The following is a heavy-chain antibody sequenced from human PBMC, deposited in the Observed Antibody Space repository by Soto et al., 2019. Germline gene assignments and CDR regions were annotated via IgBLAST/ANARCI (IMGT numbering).Heavy chain of an antibody. CDR2: IYYSGST. Sequence: PSETLSLTCTVSGGSISSGDYYWSWIRQPPGKGLEWIGYIYYSGSTYYNPSLKSRVTISVDTSKNQFSLKLSSVTAADTAVYCCAREISSSAEFDYWGQGTLVTVSS. CDR3: AREISSSAEFDY. CDR1: GGSISSGDYY. V-gene: IGHV4-30-4*01. J-gene: IGHJ4*02. D-gene: IGHD6-6*01.